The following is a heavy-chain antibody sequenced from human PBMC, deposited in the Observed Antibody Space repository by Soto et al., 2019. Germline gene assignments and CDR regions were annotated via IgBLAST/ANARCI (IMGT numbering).Heavy chain of an antibody. V-gene: IGHV4-59*12. Sequence: SETLSLTFSVSGDSMSDFYWSWILHAPLNGLEWIGYVHYVGTTKYNPSQKSRVTISVDTSKKQFSLNLRSVTAADTAVYYCTRLNYYDTSGYPYFFDYWGQGAPVPVSS. CDR1: GDSMSDFY. J-gene: IGHJ4*02. CDR3: TRLNYYDTSGYPYFFDY. CDR2: VHYVGTT. D-gene: IGHD3-22*01.